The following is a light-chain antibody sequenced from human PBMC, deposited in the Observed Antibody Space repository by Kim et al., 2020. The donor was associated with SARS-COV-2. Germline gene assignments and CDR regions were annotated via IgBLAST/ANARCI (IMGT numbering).Light chain of an antibody. J-gene: IGLJ3*02. CDR3: TSRDSSGNLGV. Sequence: SSELTQDPAVSVSLGETVRITCQGDSVRNYFVSWYQQKPGQAPLLVMYGRNIRASGIPDRFSCSRLGDTASLTIAGTQPEDEADYYCTSRDSSGNLGVFG. CDR1: SVRNYF. V-gene: IGLV3-19*01. CDR2: GRN.